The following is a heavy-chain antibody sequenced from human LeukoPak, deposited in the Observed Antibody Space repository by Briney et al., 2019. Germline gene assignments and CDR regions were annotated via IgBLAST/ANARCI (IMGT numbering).Heavy chain of an antibody. D-gene: IGHD3-22*01. CDR3: ARDSYYDSSGYVDY. Sequence: GRSLRLSCAASRFTFSSYGMHWVRQAPGKGLEWVAVIWYDGSNKYYADSVKGRFTISRDNSKNTLYLQMNSLRAEDTAVYYCARDSYYDSSGYVDYWGQGTLVTVSS. J-gene: IGHJ4*02. V-gene: IGHV3-33*01. CDR1: RFTFSSYG. CDR2: IWYDGSNK.